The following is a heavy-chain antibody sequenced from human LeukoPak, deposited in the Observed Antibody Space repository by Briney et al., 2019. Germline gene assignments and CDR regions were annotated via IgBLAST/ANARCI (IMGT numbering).Heavy chain of an antibody. J-gene: IGHJ6*04. V-gene: IGHV4-38-2*02. CDR1: GYSISSGYY. D-gene: IGHD4-17*01. CDR2: IYHSGST. CDR3: ARDPYDYGDYSPPDV. Sequence: SETLSLTCTVSGYSISSGYYWGWIRQPPGKGLEWIGSIYHSGSTYYNPSLKSRVTISVDTSKNQFSLKLSSVTAADTAVYYCARDPYDYGDYSPPDVWGKGTTVTVSS.